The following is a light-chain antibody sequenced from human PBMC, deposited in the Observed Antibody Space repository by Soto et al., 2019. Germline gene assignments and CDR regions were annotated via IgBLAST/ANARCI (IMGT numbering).Light chain of an antibody. CDR3: QHYRRNTWS. V-gene: IGKV1-5*01. CDR2: GAS. J-gene: IGKJ5*01. CDR1: QSVGTW. Sequence: DIQMTQSPSTLSASVGGRVTITCRASQSVGTWVAWYQQKPGKAPKLLIYGASNLESGVPSRFSGSGSGTEFTLTITTLQPDDFATYFCQHYRRNTWSFGPGTRLEIK.